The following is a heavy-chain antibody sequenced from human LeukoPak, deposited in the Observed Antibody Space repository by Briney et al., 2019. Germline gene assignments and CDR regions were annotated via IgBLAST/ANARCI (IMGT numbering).Heavy chain of an antibody. CDR3: ARALTMVRGFDP. Sequence: SETLSLTCTVSGGSISNKYWSWIRQPPGKGLEWIGYMYYSGSTNYNPSLKSRVTISVDTSKNQVSLKMSSVTAADTAVYYCARALTMVRGFDPWGQGTLVTVSS. D-gene: IGHD3-10*01. CDR1: GGSISNKY. J-gene: IGHJ5*02. V-gene: IGHV4-59*01. CDR2: MYYSGST.